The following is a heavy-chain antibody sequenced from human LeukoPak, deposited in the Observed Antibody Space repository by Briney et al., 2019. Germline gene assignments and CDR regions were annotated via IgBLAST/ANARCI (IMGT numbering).Heavy chain of an antibody. J-gene: IGHJ4*02. CDR1: GGSISSSSYY. V-gene: IGHV4-39*02. CDR2: ISYSGST. Sequence: SETLSLTCTVSGGSISSSSYYWGWIRQPPGKGLEWIGSISYSGSTYYNPSLKSRVTISVDTSKNQFSLKLSSVTAADTAVYYCARGDCGGDCPFDYWGQGTLVTVSS. D-gene: IGHD2-21*02. CDR3: ARGDCGGDCPFDY.